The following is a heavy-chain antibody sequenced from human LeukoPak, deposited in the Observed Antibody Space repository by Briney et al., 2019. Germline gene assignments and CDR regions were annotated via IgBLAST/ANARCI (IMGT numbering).Heavy chain of an antibody. J-gene: IGHJ3*02. Sequence: GGSLRLSCVASGFTFSSYWMHWVRQGPGKGLVWVSRINTDGSSTIYADSVKGRFTISRDNAKNTLYLQMNSLRAEDTAVYYCVRRRTEWELLPDDAFGIWGQGTMVTVSS. V-gene: IGHV3-74*01. CDR1: GFTFSSYW. D-gene: IGHD1-26*01. CDR3: VRRRTEWELLPDDAFGI. CDR2: INTDGSST.